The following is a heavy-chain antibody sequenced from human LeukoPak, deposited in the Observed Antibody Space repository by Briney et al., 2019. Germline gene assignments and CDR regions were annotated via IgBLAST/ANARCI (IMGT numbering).Heavy chain of an antibody. CDR1: GFTFSSCA. D-gene: IGHD6-19*01. J-gene: IGHJ3*02. Sequence: GGSLRLSCAASGFTFSSCAMSWVRQAPGKGLEWASAISGSGGSTYYADSVKGRFTISRDNSKNTLYLQMNSLRAEDTAVYYCAKANRRYSSGKIRSAAFDIWGQGTMVTVSS. CDR3: AKANRRYSSGKIRSAAFDI. CDR2: ISGSGGST. V-gene: IGHV3-23*01.